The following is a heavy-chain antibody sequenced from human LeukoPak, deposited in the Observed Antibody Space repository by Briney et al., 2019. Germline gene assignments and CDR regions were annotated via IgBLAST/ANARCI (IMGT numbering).Heavy chain of an antibody. V-gene: IGHV3-73*01. CDR2: IRSKADSYTT. D-gene: IGHD6-19*01. CDR1: GFTLSGAA. CDR3: RAAVAGDYFDL. J-gene: IGHJ2*01. Sequence: GGSLKLSCTASGFTLSGAAMHWVRQASGKGLEWLGRIRSKADSYTTAYAASVKGRFTVSRDDSKNTAYLQMNSLKTEDTAVYYCRAAVAGDYFDLWGRGTLVTVSS.